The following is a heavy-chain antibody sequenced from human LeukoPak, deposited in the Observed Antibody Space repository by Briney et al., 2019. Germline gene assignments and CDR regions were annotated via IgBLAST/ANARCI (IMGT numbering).Heavy chain of an antibody. V-gene: IGHV4-59*08. Sequence: SETLSLTCSVSGGSVGSYYWSWIRQSPGKGLEWIGYIHNSGRTNYNPSLKSRVTGFVDTSKNQVSLRLSSVTAADTAVYYCARHGTISSESYFDYWGQGALVTVSS. CDR1: GGSVGSYY. D-gene: IGHD1-14*01. J-gene: IGHJ4*02. CDR3: ARHGTISSESYFDY. CDR2: IHNSGRT.